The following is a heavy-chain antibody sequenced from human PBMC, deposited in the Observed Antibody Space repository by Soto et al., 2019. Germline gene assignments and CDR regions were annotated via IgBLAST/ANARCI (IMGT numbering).Heavy chain of an antibody. Sequence: QVQLQESGPGLVKPSQTLSLTCTVSGGSISSGGYYWSWIRQHPGKGLEWIGYIYYSGSTYYNPYLKSRVTISVDPSKNQFSLKLSSVTAADTAVYYCARVRNYPNHLDLWGRGTLVTVSS. V-gene: IGHV4-31*03. J-gene: IGHJ2*01. D-gene: IGHD1-7*01. CDR3: ARVRNYPNHLDL. CDR2: IYYSGST. CDR1: GGSISSGGYY.